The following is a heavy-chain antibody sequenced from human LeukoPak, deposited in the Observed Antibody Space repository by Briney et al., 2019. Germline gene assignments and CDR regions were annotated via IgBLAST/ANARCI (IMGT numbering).Heavy chain of an antibody. CDR3: ARDYNWVFDT. D-gene: IGHD1-1*01. Sequence: PGGSLRLSCAASGFTFSSYWMHWVRQAPGKGLEWVSYIGISSSNIYYTDSVKGRFTISRDNAKNSLYLQMNSLRDEDTAMYYCARDYNWVFDTWGQGTLVTVSS. CDR1: GFTFSSYW. J-gene: IGHJ5*02. V-gene: IGHV3-48*02. CDR2: IGISSSNI.